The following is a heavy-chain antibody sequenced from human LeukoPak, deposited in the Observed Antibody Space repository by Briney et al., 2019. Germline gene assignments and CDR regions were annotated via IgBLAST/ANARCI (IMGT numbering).Heavy chain of an antibody. V-gene: IGHV4-34*01. D-gene: IGHD3-10*01. CDR2: INHSGST. CDR1: GGSFSGYY. J-gene: IGHJ4*02. CDR3: ARVLLWFGELIDY. Sequence: LVKPSETLSLTCAVYGGSFSGYYWSWIRQPPGKGLEWIGEINHSGSTNYNPSLKSRVTISVDTSKNQFSLKLSSVTAADTAVYYCARVLLWFGELIDYWGQGTLVTVSS.